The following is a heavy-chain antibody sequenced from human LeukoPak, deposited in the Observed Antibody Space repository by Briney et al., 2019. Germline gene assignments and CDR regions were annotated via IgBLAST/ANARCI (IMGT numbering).Heavy chain of an antibody. D-gene: IGHD3-3*01. J-gene: IGHJ5*02. Sequence: SVKVSCKASGGTFSSYAISWVRQAPGQGLEWMGGIIPIFGTANYAQKLQGRVTMTTDTSTSTAYMELRSLRSDDTAVYYCARGATYDFWSGYDPDNWFDPWGQGTLVTVSS. CDR2: IIPIFGTA. CDR1: GGTFSSYA. V-gene: IGHV1-69*05. CDR3: ARGATYDFWSGYDPDNWFDP.